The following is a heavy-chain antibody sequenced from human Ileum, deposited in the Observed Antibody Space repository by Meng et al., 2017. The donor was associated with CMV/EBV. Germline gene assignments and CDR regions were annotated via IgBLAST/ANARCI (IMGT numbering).Heavy chain of an antibody. CDR3: AIEGRKAADI. J-gene: IGHJ4*02. V-gene: IGHV3-11*01. D-gene: IGHD6-6*01. Sequence: GESLKISCAASGFTFSDYFMTWIRQAPGKGLEWLSYISHTGQALYYADSVKGRFTMSRDNARKSLYLQMNSLRAGDTAIYYCAIEGRKAADIWGQGTLVTVSS. CDR1: GFTFSDYF. CDR2: ISHTGQAL.